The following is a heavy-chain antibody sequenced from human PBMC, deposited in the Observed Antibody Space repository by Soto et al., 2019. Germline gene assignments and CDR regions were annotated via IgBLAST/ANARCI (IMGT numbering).Heavy chain of an antibody. J-gene: IGHJ4*02. V-gene: IGHV3-21*01. Sequence: EVQLVESGGGLVKPGGSLRLSCAASGFTFSSYSMNWVRQAPGKGLEWVSSISRSSSYIYYADSVKGRFTISRDNAKNSLDLQMNSLRAEDTAVYYCVREPSVVTEGPGDYWGQGTLVTVSS. D-gene: IGHD2-15*01. CDR2: ISRSSSYI. CDR1: GFTFSSYS. CDR3: VREPSVVTEGPGDY.